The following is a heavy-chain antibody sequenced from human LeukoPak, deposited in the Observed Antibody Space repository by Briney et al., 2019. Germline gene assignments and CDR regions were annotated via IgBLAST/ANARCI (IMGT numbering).Heavy chain of an antibody. CDR3: ARAKGERDIVVVPAYGMDV. CDR1: GYTFTSYD. D-gene: IGHD2-2*01. V-gene: IGHV1-8*01. Sequence: ASVKVSCKASGYTFTSYDINRVRQATGQGLEWMGWMNPNSGNTGYAQKFQGRVTMTRNTSISTAYMELSSLRSEDTAVYYCARAKGERDIVVVPAYGMDVWGQGTTVTVSS. J-gene: IGHJ6*02. CDR2: MNPNSGNT.